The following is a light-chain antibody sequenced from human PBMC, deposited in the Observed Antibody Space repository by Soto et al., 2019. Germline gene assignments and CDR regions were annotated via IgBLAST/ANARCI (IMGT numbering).Light chain of an antibody. CDR3: QQYGNSPIT. Sequence: EVVLTQSPGTLSLSRGERATLSCRASERIYSAYLGWYQQKPGQAPRLLIYGTSSRATGIPDRFSGSGCGTDFPLTISRLEPEDFAVYYCQQYGNSPITFGQGTRLEIK. CDR1: ERIYSAY. CDR2: GTS. J-gene: IGKJ5*01. V-gene: IGKV3-20*01.